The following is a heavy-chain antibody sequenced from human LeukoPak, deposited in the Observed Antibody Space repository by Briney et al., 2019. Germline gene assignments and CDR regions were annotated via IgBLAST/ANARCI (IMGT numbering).Heavy chain of an antibody. Sequence: PGGSLRLSCAASGFTFSSYEMNWVRQAPGKGLEWIGEINHSGSTNYNPSLKSRVTISVDTSKNQFSLKLSSVTAADTAVYYCASGRYYYGSGTFFLYWGQGTLVTVSS. V-gene: IGHV4-34*01. CDR1: GFTFSSYE. CDR3: ASGRYYYGSGTFFLY. CDR2: INHSGST. D-gene: IGHD3-10*01. J-gene: IGHJ4*02.